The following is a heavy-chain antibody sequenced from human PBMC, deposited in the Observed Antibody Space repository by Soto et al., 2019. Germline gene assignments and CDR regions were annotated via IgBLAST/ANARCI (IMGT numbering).Heavy chain of an antibody. Sequence: ASVKVSCKDSGYAFTSYAMHWVRQAPGQRLEWMGWINAGNGNTKYSQKFQGRVTITRDTSASTAYMELSSLRSEDTAVYYCARENFYDILARGFDPWGQGTLVTVSS. D-gene: IGHD3-9*01. V-gene: IGHV1-3*01. CDR1: GYAFTSYA. CDR3: ARENFYDILARGFDP. J-gene: IGHJ5*02. CDR2: INAGNGNT.